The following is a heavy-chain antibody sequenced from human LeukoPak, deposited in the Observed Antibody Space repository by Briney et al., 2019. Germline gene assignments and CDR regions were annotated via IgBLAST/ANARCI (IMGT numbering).Heavy chain of an antibody. CDR1: GFTFSSYA. D-gene: IGHD3-9*01. CDR2: ISGSGGST. J-gene: IGHJ4*02. Sequence: PGGSLRLSCAASGFTFSSYAMSWVRQAPGKGLEWVSAISGSGGSTYYADSVKGRFTISRDNSKNTLYLQMNSLRAEDTAVYYCANAVPYYDILTGYLGGFDYWGQGTLVTVSS. V-gene: IGHV3-23*01. CDR3: ANAVPYYDILTGYLGGFDY.